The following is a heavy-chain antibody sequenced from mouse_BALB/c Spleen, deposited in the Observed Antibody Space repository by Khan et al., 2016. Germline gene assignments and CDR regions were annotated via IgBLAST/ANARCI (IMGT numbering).Heavy chain of an antibody. CDR2: INSNGGST. CDR1: GFTFSSYG. Sequence: EVQLQESGGGLVQPGGSQKLSCAASGFTFSSYGMSWVRQTPDKRLELVATINSNGGSTYYPDSVKGRFTISRDNAKNTLYLQMSSLKSEDTAMYDCARMARTINWGQGTTLTVSS. CDR3: ARMARTIN. J-gene: IGHJ2*01. V-gene: IGHV5-6-3*01.